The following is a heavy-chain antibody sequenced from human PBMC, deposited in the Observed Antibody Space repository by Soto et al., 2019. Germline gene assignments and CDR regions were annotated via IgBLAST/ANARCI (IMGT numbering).Heavy chain of an antibody. V-gene: IGHV3-11*06. J-gene: IGHJ6*02. Sequence: QVQLVESGGGLVKPGGSLRLSCAASGFTFSDYYMSWIRQAPGKGLEYISYINSSSGSTNYADSVKGRFTISRDNAKNSLYLQMSSLRAEDTAVYYCARDRGGYDRLYYYHGMDVWGQGTTVTVSS. CDR2: INSSSGST. CDR1: GFTFSDYY. D-gene: IGHD5-12*01. CDR3: ARDRGGYDRLYYYHGMDV.